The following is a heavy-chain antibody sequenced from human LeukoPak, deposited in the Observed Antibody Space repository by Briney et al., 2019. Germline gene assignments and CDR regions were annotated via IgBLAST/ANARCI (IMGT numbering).Heavy chain of an antibody. CDR1: GGTFSSYA. D-gene: IGHD7-27*01. J-gene: IGHJ4*02. V-gene: IGHV1-8*02. CDR2: MNPNSGNT. CDR3: AKADWGSNTHTTDY. Sequence: ASVKVSCKASGGTFSSYAISWVRQAPGQGLEWMGWMNPNSGNTGYAQKFQGRVTMTRNTSISTAYMELSSLRSEDTAVYYCAKADWGSNTHTTDYWGQGTLVTVSS.